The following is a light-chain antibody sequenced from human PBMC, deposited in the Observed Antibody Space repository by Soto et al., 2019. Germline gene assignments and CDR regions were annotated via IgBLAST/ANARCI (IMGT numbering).Light chain of an antibody. CDR1: QGISSA. CDR3: QQFNNYAGVT. V-gene: IGKV1D-13*01. J-gene: IGKJ3*01. CDR2: DAS. Sequence: AIQLTQSPSSLSASVGDRVTITCRASQGISSALAWYQQKPGKAPKLLIYDASSLESGVPSRFSGSGSGTDFTLTISSLQPEDFATYYCQQFNNYAGVTFGPGTKVDIK.